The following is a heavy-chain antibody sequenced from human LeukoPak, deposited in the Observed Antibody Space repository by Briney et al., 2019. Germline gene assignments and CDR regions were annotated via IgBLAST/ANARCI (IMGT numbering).Heavy chain of an antibody. Sequence: GESLKISCKGSGYTFTNYWIGWVRQMPGKGLEWMGIIYPADPDIRYSPSFQGQVIISADKSISTAYLQCSSLKASDTAMYYCLTRIRLFDYWGQGALVTVSS. CDR1: GYTFTNYW. V-gene: IGHV5-51*01. J-gene: IGHJ4*02. D-gene: IGHD2-15*01. CDR2: IYPADPDI. CDR3: LTRIRLFDY.